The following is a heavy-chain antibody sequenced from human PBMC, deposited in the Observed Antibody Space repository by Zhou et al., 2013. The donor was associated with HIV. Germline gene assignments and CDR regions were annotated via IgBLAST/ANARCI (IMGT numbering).Heavy chain of an antibody. V-gene: IGHV1-2*02. D-gene: IGHD7-27*01. CDR3: ATSGRAVTNGGLMSWFGP. J-gene: IGHJ5*02. CDR1: GYSFSDFY. CDR2: ISPVSGGR. Sequence: QVQLVQSGAEVQKPGASVKVSCKASGYSFSDFYVHWVREAPGQGPEWMGWISPVSGGRDYARKFQDRVTLTRDMSISTAYMELTNLRSDDTALYYCATSGRAVTNGGLMSWFGPWGQGTLVTVSS.